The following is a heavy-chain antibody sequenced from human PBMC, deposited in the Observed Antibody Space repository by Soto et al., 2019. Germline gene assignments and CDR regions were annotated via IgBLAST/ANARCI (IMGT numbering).Heavy chain of an antibody. Sequence: QRLSCAASGFTFSSYALHWVRQAPGKGLEWVAVISYDGSNKYYADSVKGRFTISRDNSKNTLYLQMNSLRAEDTAVYYCARDSTRYSSGWFDYWGQGTLVTVSS. D-gene: IGHD6-19*01. V-gene: IGHV3-30-3*01. J-gene: IGHJ4*02. CDR3: ARDSTRYSSGWFDY. CDR2: ISYDGSNK. CDR1: GFTFSSYA.